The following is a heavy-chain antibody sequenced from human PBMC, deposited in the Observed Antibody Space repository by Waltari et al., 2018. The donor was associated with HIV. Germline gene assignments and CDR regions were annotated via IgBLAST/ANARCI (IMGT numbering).Heavy chain of an antibody. J-gene: IGHJ4*02. V-gene: IGHV3-30-3*01. CDR1: GFTFSSYA. CDR2: ISYDGINK. Sequence: QVQLVESGGGVVQPGRSLRLSCAASGFTFSSYAMHGVRQAPGKGVEWVACISYDGINKYYADSVKGRFTISRDNSKNTLYLQMNSLRAEDTAVYYCARDPQYCSSTSCSYYFDYWGQGTLVTVSS. CDR3: ARDPQYCSSTSCSYYFDY. D-gene: IGHD2-2*01.